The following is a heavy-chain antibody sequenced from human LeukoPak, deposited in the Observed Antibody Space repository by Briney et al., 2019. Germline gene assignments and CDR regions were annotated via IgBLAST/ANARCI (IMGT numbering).Heavy chain of an antibody. CDR3: AKRGFDGSTNYYTRD. CDR1: GFTFSSSA. Sequence: GGSLRLSCAASGFTFSSSAMSWVRQGPGKGLEWVSTISDSGGSSYYADSVKGRFTISRDNSGNTVYLQMNSLRAEDTAIYYCAKRGFDGSTNYYTRDWGQGTLVTVSS. V-gene: IGHV3-23*01. J-gene: IGHJ4*02. D-gene: IGHD3-10*01. CDR2: ISDSGGSS.